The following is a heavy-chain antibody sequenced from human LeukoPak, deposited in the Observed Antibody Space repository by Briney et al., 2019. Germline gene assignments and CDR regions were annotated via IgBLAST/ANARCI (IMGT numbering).Heavy chain of an antibody. CDR1: GYTFISYG. CDR3: ARSGGWPYYFDS. CDR2: ISAYDGNT. V-gene: IGHV1-18*01. Sequence: ASVKVSCKASGYTFISYGISWVRQAPGQGLEWMGWISAYDGNTNYAQKLQGRVTVTTDTSMGTAYMELVSLRSDDTAVYYCARSGGWPYYFDSWGQGTLVTVSS. D-gene: IGHD6-19*01. J-gene: IGHJ4*02.